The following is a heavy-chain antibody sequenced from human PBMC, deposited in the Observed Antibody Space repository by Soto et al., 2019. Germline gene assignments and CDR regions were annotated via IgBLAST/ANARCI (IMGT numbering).Heavy chain of an antibody. CDR3: AKDNWKLYYYAMDV. Sequence: QVQLVESGGGVVQPGRSLRLSCAASGFTFSSYGMHWVRQAPGKGLEWVAVISYDGSNKYYADSVKGRFTISRDNSKNTLYLQMNSLRAEDTAVYYCAKDNWKLYYYAMDVWGQGTTVTVSS. V-gene: IGHV3-30*18. CDR2: ISYDGSNK. CDR1: GFTFSSYG. D-gene: IGHD1-20*01. J-gene: IGHJ6*02.